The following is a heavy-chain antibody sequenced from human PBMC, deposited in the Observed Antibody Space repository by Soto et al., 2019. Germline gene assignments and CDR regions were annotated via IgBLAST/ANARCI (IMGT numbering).Heavy chain of an antibody. J-gene: IGHJ4*02. CDR2: IYYSGST. CDR1: GGSFSGYY. V-gene: IGHV4-34*09. Sequence: SETLSLTCAVYGGSFSGYYWSWIRQPPGKGLEWIGDIYYSGSTYYNPSHKSRVTISVDTSKNQFSLKLSSVTAADTAVYYCARTPDYWGQGTLVTVSS. CDR3: ARTPDY.